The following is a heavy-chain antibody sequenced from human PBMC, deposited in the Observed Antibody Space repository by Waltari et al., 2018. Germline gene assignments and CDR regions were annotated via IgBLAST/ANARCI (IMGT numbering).Heavy chain of an antibody. CDR3: ARDSALRFLEWLYATGAFDI. V-gene: IGHV1-2*02. D-gene: IGHD3-3*01. CDR2: INPNSGGT. J-gene: IGHJ3*02. CDR1: GYTFTGYY. Sequence: QVQLVQSGAEVKKPGASVKVSCKASGYTFTGYYMHWVRQAPGQGLEWMGGINPNSGGTNYAQKFQGRVTMTRDTSISTAYMELSRLRSDDTAVYYCARDSALRFLEWLYATGAFDIWGQGTMVTVSS.